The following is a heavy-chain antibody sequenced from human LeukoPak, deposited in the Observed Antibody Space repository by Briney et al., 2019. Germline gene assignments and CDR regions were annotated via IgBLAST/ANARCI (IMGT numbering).Heavy chain of an antibody. CDR3: ARGSLAYGLRNYYYYYFMDV. D-gene: IGHD3-10*01. J-gene: IGHJ6*03. CDR2: TSYSGYP. V-gene: IGHV4-31*03. CDR1: GDSISTTEDH. Sequence: PSETLSLTCTVSGDSISTTEDHRTWIRQFPGKGLEWIGYTSYSGYPDSNPSLKSRVTISLDTSKNQFSLKLSSVTVADTAMYYCARGSLAYGLRNYYYYYFMDVWGKGAAVTVSS.